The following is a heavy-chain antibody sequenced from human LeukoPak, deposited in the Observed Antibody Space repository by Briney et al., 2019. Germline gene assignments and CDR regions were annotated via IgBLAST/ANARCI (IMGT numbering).Heavy chain of an antibody. CDR2: IWYDGSNK. V-gene: IGHV3-33*08. CDR3: ARDNGDYYYGMDV. D-gene: IGHD2-8*01. Sequence: GGSLRLSCSASGFTFNSFAIHWVRQAPGKGLEWVAVIWYDGSNKYYADSVKGRFTISRDNSKNTLYLQMNSLRAEDTAVYYCARDNGDYYYGMDVWGQGTTVTVSS. J-gene: IGHJ6*02. CDR1: GFTFNSFA.